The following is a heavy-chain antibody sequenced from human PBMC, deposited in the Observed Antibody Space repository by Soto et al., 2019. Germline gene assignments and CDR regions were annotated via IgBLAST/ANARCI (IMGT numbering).Heavy chain of an antibody. CDR3: VKSTYDFWSSPDY. V-gene: IGHV3-23*01. D-gene: IGHD3-3*01. CDR1: GFTFSHFA. Sequence: GGSLRLSCAASGFTFSHFAMTWVRQAPGKGLEWVSAISDSGGRTYYADSVKGRFTISRDNSKNTLYLQVNSLRAEDTAVYYCVKSTYDFWSSPDYWGQGTLVTVSS. CDR2: ISDSGGRT. J-gene: IGHJ4*02.